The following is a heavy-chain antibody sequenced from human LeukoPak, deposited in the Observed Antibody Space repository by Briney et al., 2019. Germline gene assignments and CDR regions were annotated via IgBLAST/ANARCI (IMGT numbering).Heavy chain of an antibody. CDR1: GFTVSSNY. CDR2: IYSGGST. D-gene: IGHD3-22*01. V-gene: IGHV3-66*02. J-gene: IGHJ4*02. Sequence: GGSLRLSCAASGFTVSSNYMSWVRQAPGEGLEWVSVIYSGGSTYYADSVKGRFTISRDNSKNTLYLQMNSLRAEDTAVYYCARDSYYYDSSGKETDYWGQGTLVTVSS. CDR3: ARDSYYYDSSGKETDY.